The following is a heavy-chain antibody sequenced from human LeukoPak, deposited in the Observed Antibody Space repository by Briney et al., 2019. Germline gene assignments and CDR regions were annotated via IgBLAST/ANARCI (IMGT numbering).Heavy chain of an antibody. CDR2: IKQNGAEE. CDR3: ARYTVVSSPGAFDL. J-gene: IGHJ3*01. V-gene: IGHV3-7*03. Sequence: GVSLRLSCAASGFTFRSFWMSWVRQAPGKGLEWVANIKQNGAEEYYMDSVKGRFAISRDNAKNSVSLQMNSLRVEDTAMYYCARYTVVSSPGAFDLWGQGTMVTVSS. CDR1: GFTFRSFW. D-gene: IGHD2-21*01.